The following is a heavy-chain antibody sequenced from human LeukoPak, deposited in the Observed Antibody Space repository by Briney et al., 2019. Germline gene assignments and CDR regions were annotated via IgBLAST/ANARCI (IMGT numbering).Heavy chain of an antibody. J-gene: IGHJ4*02. CDR3: ARDSVKGEYFDY. D-gene: IGHD1-26*01. CDR1: GYTFTGYY. V-gene: IGHV1-69*06. CDR2: IIPIFGTA. Sequence: GASVKVSCKTAGYTFTGYYLHWVRQAPGQGLEWMGGIIPIFGTANYAQKFQGRVTITADKSTSTAYMELSSLRSEDTAVYYCARDSVKGEYFDYWGQGTLVTVSS.